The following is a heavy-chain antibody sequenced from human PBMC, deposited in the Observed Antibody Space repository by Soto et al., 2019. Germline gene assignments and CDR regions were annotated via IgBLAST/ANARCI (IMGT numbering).Heavy chain of an antibody. D-gene: IGHD3-22*01. V-gene: IGHV3-33*01. CDR1: GFTFSSYG. J-gene: IGHJ3*01. CDR3: ARSAYYDSSGTSGAGAFDV. CDR2: IWYDGSNK. Sequence: VQLVESGGGVVQPGRSLRLSCGASGFTFSSYGMHWVRQAPGKGLEWMAVIWYDGSNKYYADSVKGRFTISRDNSRNTVYLQMNSLRAEDTAVFYCARSAYYDSSGTSGAGAFDVWGQGTMVTVSS.